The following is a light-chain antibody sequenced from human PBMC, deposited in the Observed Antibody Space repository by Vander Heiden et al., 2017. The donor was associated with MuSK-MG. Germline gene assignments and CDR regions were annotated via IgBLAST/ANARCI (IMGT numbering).Light chain of an antibody. CDR2: DVS. CDR3: CSYAGSYTFL. CDR1: SSDVGGYNY. Sequence: QSALTQPRPVSGSPGQSVTISCTGTSSDVGGYNYVSWYQQHPGKAPKLMIYDVSNRPSGVPDRFSGSKSGNTASLTISGLQAEDEADYYCCSYAGSYTFLFGGGTKLTVL. J-gene: IGLJ2*01. V-gene: IGLV2-11*01.